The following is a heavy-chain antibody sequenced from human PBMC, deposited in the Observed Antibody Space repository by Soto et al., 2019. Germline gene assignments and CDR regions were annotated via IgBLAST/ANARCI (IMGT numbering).Heavy chain of an antibody. D-gene: IGHD4-17*01. CDR2: VSGRGGNT. CDR3: AKDISTVTTNYFDY. J-gene: IGHJ4*02. Sequence: GGSLRLSCAASGFTFSNYAMSWVRRAPGKGLEWVSAVSGRGGNTYYRDSVKGRFTVSRDNSENTLYLQMNSLRAEDTAVYYCAKDISTVTTNYFDYWGQGTLVTVSS. CDR1: GFTFSNYA. V-gene: IGHV3-23*01.